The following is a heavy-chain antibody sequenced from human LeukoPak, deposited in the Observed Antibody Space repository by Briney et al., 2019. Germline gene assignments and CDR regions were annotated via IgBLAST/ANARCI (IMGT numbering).Heavy chain of an antibody. CDR2: IYYSGST. CDR1: GGSISSSSYY. D-gene: IGHD4-17*01. CDR3: ARATTVTKLDY. V-gene: IGHV4-39*01. J-gene: IGHJ4*02. Sequence: PSETLSLTCTVSGGSISSSSYYWGWIRQPPGKGLEWIGSIYYSGSTYYNPSLKSRVTISVDTYKNQFSLKLSSVTAADTAVYYCARATTVTKLDYWGQGTLVTVSS.